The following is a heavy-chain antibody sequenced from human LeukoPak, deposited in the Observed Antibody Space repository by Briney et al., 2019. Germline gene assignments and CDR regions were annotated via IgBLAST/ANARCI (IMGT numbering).Heavy chain of an antibody. CDR1: GFTFSSYG. J-gene: IGHJ6*03. D-gene: IGHD3-3*01. V-gene: IGHV3-30*18. CDR3: AKAAIQDDFWSGYPNYYYYYYMDV. Sequence: GRSLRLSCAASGFTFSSYGMHWVRQAPGKGLEWVAVISYDGSNKYYADSVKGRFTISRDNSKNTLYLQMNSLRAEDTAVYYCAKAAIQDDFWSGYPNYYYYYYMDVWGKGTTVTVSS. CDR2: ISYDGSNK.